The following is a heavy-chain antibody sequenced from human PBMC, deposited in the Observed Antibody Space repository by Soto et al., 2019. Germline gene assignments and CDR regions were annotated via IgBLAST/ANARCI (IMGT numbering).Heavy chain of an antibody. CDR1: GFTLSSYG. CDR2: ISYDGSNK. D-gene: IGHD6-19*01. CDR3: ARDDIPGIAVATYGMDV. V-gene: IGHV3-30*03. J-gene: IGHJ6*02. Sequence: SLRLSCAASGFTLSSYGMHWVSQTPGKGLEWVAVISYDGSNKYYADSVKGRFTISRDNSKSTLYLQMNSLRAEDTAVYYCARDDIPGIAVATYGMDVWGQGPTVTVS.